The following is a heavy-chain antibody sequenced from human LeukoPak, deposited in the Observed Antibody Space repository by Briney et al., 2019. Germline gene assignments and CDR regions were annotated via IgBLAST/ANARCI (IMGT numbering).Heavy chain of an antibody. CDR1: GYSFTAHY. CDR3: SRSSAAAGAVGY. V-gene: IGHV1-2*02. J-gene: IGHJ4*02. CDR2: INPNTGGT. Sequence: ASVKVSCKASGYSFTAHYIHWVRQAPGQGLEWMGCINPNTGGTNYAQKFQGRVTMTSDTSTTTAYMGLSSLSSDDTAVYFCSRSSAAAGAVGYWGQGTLVTVSS. D-gene: IGHD6-13*01.